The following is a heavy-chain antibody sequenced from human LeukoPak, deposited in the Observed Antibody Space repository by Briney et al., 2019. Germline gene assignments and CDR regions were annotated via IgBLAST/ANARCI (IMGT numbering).Heavy chain of an antibody. CDR3: ARGTGNWNFGV. D-gene: IGHD1-7*01. Sequence: SETLSLACTVSGASINSHYWSWFRQSPGKGLEWIGHSFYSGSTNYSPSLRSRVTISVDRPNNKFSLRLRSVTAADTAIYYCARGTGNWNFGVWGRGSLIIVSS. J-gene: IGHJ4*02. CDR1: GASINSHY. V-gene: IGHV4-59*11. CDR2: SFYSGST.